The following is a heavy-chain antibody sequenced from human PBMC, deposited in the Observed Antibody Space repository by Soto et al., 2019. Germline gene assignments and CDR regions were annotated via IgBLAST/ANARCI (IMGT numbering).Heavy chain of an antibody. D-gene: IGHD2-8*01. J-gene: IGHJ4*02. CDR1: GYTFSSYS. V-gene: IGHV1-18*01. CDR3: AIDNGSYDF. Sequence: QIQMVQSGAEVNQPGASVKISCKTSGYTFSSYSINWVRQAPGQGLEWMAWISTTSGNTNYAERVQGRVTVTLDKSARTAFMEMWGLTSDDTAVYVCAIDNGSYDFWGQGTLVTVSS. CDR2: ISTTSGNT.